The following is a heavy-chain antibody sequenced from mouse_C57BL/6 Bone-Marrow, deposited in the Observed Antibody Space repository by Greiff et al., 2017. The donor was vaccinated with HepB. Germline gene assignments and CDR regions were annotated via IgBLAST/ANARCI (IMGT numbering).Heavy chain of an antibody. J-gene: IGHJ2*01. CDR1: GYSITSGYY. CDR2: ISYDGSN. CDR3: ARRATTVVEDY. V-gene: IGHV3-6*01. D-gene: IGHD1-1*01. Sequence: DVKLQESGPGLVKPSQSLSLTCSVTGYSITSGYYWNWIRQFPGNKLEWMGYISYDGSNNYNPSLKNRISITRDTSKNQFFLKLNSVTTEDTATYYCARRATTVVEDYWGQGTTLTVSS.